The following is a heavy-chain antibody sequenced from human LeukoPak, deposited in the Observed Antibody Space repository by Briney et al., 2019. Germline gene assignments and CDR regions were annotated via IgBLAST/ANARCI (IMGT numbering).Heavy chain of an antibody. D-gene: IGHD3-10*01. CDR1: GGSISSSSYY. CDR2: IHYSGST. CDR3: ARVPVRFGERSPDY. V-gene: IGHV4-39*07. Sequence: SQTLSLTCTVSGGSISSSSYYWGWIRQPPGKGLEWIGSIHYSGSTYYNPSLKSRVTISVDTSKNQFSLKLSSVTAADTAVYYCARVPVRFGERSPDYWGQGTLVTVSS. J-gene: IGHJ4*02.